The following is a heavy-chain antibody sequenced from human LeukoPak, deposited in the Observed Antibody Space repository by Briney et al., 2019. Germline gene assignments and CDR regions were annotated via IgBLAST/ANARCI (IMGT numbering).Heavy chain of an antibody. J-gene: IGHJ4*02. V-gene: IGHV4-59*01. Sequence: PSETLSLTCTVSDGSISSYYWSWIRQPPGKGLEWIGFIYYSGSTNYNPSLKSRVTISVDTSKNQFFLNLRSVTAADTAVYYCAREIGATIPKFDYWGQGTLVTVSS. CDR2: IYYSGST. CDR3: AREIGATIPKFDY. D-gene: IGHD5-12*01. CDR1: DGSISSYY.